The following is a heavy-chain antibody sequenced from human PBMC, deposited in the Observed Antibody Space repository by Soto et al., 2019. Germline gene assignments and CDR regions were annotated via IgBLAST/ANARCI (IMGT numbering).Heavy chain of an antibody. J-gene: IGHJ3*02. D-gene: IGHD4-17*01. V-gene: IGHV3-15*01. CDR3: YVNGDYAGDDAFDI. Sequence: GSLRLSCAASGFTFTTAWMSWVRQAPGKGLEWVGRIKSKTDGGTTDYAAPVKGRFTISRDDSKNTLYLQMNSLKTEDTAVYYCYVNGDYAGDDAFDIWGQGTMVTVSS. CDR1: GFTFTTAW. CDR2: IKSKTDGGTT.